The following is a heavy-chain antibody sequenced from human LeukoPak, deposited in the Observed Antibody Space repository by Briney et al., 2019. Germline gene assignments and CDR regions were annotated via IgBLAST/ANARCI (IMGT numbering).Heavy chain of an antibody. CDR2: ISWNSGII. Sequence: QPGRSLRLSCTASGIPFDDYAIHWVRQAPGKGLEWVSAISWNSGIIGYADSVKGRFTISRDNAKNSLYLQMNSLRAEDTAVYYCASYLVGATTGDAFDIWGQGTMVTVSS. J-gene: IGHJ3*02. CDR3: ASYLVGATTGDAFDI. CDR1: GIPFDDYA. V-gene: IGHV3-9*01. D-gene: IGHD1-26*01.